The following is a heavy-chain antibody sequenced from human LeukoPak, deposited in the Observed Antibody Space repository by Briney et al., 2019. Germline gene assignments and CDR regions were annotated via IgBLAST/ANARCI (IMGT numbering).Heavy chain of an antibody. CDR2: INPDSGGT. CDR1: GYTFTDYY. CDR3: ASGDYGDPPLNY. D-gene: IGHD4-17*01. V-gene: IGHV1-2*02. Sequence: GASVTVSCKTSGYTFTDYYMHWVRQAPGQGLEWMGWINPDSGGTSYAQKFQGRVTMTRDTSISTAYIELSRLRFDDTAVYYCASGDYGDPPLNYWGQGTLVTVSS. J-gene: IGHJ4*02.